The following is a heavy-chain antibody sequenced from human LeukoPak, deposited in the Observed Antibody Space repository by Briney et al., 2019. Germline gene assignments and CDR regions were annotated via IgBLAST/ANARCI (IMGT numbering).Heavy chain of an antibody. CDR3: ARVKWLVNWFDP. CDR2: MNPNSGNT. CDR1: GYTFTSYD. J-gene: IGHJ5*02. V-gene: IGHV1-8*01. D-gene: IGHD6-19*01. Sequence: ASVKVSCKASGYTFTSYDINWVRQATGQGLEWMGWMNPNSGNTGYAQKFQGRVTMTRNTSISTAYMELSSLRSEDTAVYYCARVKWLVNWFDPWGQGTLVTVSS.